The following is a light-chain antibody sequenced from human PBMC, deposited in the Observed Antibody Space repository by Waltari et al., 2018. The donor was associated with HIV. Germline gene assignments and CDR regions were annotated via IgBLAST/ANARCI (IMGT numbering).Light chain of an antibody. CDR2: GAS. J-gene: IGKJ2*01. Sequence: EIIMTQSPATLSVSLGERATLSCRASQSIGSNLAWYQQKPGQAPRLLIYGASTRATGIPARFSGSRSGTEFTLTISSLQSEDFAVYYCQQYNNWPPATFGQGTKLEIK. CDR3: QQYNNWPPAT. CDR1: QSIGSN. V-gene: IGKV3-15*01.